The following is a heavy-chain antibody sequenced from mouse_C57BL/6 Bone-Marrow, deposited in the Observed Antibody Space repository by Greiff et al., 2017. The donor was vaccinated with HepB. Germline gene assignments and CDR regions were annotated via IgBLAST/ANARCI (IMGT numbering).Heavy chain of an antibody. CDR1: GFSLTSYA. Sequence: VQLQESGPGLVAPSQSLSITCTVSGFSLTSYAISWVRQPPGKGLEWLGVIWTGGGTNYNSALKSRLSISKDNSKSQVFLKMNSLQTDDTARYYCARTRYGSSYRYFDVWGTGTTVTVSS. J-gene: IGHJ1*03. CDR2: IWTGGGT. D-gene: IGHD1-1*01. CDR3: ARTRYGSSYRYFDV. V-gene: IGHV2-9-1*01.